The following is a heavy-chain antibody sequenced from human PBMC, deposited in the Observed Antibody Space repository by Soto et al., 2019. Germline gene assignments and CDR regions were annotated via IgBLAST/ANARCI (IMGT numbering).Heavy chain of an antibody. J-gene: IGHJ4*02. CDR1: GGSISSGGYS. CDR3: ARMYYDYVWGSYRYTTYYFDY. V-gene: IGHV4-30-2*01. CDR2: IYHSGST. D-gene: IGHD3-16*02. Sequence: PSETLSLTCAVSGGSISSGGYSWSWIRQPPGKGLEWIGYIYHSGSTYYNPSLKSRVTISVDRSKNQFSLKLSSVTAADTAVYYCARMYYDYVWGSYRYTTYYFDYWGQGTLVTVSS.